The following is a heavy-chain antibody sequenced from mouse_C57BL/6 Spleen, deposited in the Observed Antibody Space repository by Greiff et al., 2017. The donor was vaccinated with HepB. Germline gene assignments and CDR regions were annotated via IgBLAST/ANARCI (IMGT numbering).Heavy chain of an antibody. CDR1: GFTFSSYA. CDR2: ISSGGDYI. CDR3: TREGYGSSPGAY. D-gene: IGHD1-1*01. V-gene: IGHV5-9-1*02. Sequence: EVMLVESGEGLVKPGGSLKLSCAASGFTFSSYAMSWVRQTPEKRLEWVAYISSGGDYIYYADTVKGRFTISRDNARNTRYLQMSSLKSEDTAMYYCTREGYGSSPGAYWGQRTLVTVSA. J-gene: IGHJ3*01.